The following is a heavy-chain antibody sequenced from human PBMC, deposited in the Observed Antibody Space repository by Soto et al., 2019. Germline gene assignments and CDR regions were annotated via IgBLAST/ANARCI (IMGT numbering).Heavy chain of an antibody. J-gene: IGHJ5*02. CDR2: MNPNSGNT. V-gene: IGHV1-8*01. D-gene: IGHD3-22*01. CDR1: GYTFTSYD. CDR3: ARTVTDSNPYNWFDP. Sequence: ASVKVSCKASGYTFTSYDINWVRQATGQGLEWMGWMNPNSGNTGYAQKFQGRVTMTRNTSISTAYMELSSLRSEDTAVYYCARTVTDSNPYNWFDPWGQGTLVTVSS.